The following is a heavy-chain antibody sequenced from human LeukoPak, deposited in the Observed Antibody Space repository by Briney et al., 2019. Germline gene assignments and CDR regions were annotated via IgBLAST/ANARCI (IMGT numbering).Heavy chain of an antibody. CDR1: GGSISSSSYY. CDR2: IYYSGST. J-gene: IGHJ5*02. CDR3: ARIRTLYSSLWGFDP. D-gene: IGHD6-13*01. V-gene: IGHV4-39*07. Sequence: PSETLSLTCTVSGGSISSSSYYWGWIRQPPGKGLEWIGSIYYSGSTYYNPSLKSRVTISVDTSKNQFSLKLSSVTAADTAVYYCARIRTLYSSLWGFDPWGQGTLVTVSS.